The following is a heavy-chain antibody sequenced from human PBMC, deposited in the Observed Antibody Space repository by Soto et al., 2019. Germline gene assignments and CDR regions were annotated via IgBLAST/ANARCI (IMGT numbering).Heavy chain of an antibody. CDR2: LRYDGHRK. D-gene: IGHD2-15*01. CDR3: AIDRIDVYSMDF. CDR1: GFNISDYG. Sequence: QVQLVESGGGGVQPGGSLRLSCAVSGFNISDYGMHWVRQVPGKGLEWVALLRYDGHRKSYGDSVRGRFTLSRDKSKNTRDVQMDRMRAEDTAVYYCAIDRIDVYSMDFWGQGTAVTLSS. J-gene: IGHJ6*03. V-gene: IGHV3-30*02.